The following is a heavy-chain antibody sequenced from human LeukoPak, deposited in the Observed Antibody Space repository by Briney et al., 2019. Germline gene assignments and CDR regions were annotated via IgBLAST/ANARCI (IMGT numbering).Heavy chain of an antibody. Sequence: SETLSLTCAVYGGSFSGYYWSWIRQPPGKGLEWIGEINHSGSTNYNPSLKSRVTISVDTSKNQFSLKLSSVTAADTAVYYCARKWEYDFWSGYYFPPTGYWGQGTLVTASS. CDR3: ARKWEYDFWSGYYFPPTGY. J-gene: IGHJ4*02. V-gene: IGHV4-34*01. CDR2: INHSGST. D-gene: IGHD3-3*01. CDR1: GGSFSGYY.